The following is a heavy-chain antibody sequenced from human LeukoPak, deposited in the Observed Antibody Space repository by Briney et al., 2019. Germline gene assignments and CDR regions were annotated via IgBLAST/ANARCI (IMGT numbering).Heavy chain of an antibody. CDR3: ARTAGWFDP. V-gene: IGHV1-2*02. J-gene: IGHJ5*02. D-gene: IGHD3-10*01. CDR1: VYTFTGYY. CDR2: INPNSGGT. Sequence: ASVKVSCKASVYTFTGYYVHWVRQAPGQGLEWMGWINPNSGGTNYAQKFQGRVTMTRDTSISTAYMELSRLRANDTAVYYCARTAGWFDPWGQGTLVTVSS.